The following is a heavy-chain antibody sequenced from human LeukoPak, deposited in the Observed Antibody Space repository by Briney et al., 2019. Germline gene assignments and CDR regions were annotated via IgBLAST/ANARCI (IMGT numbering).Heavy chain of an antibody. Sequence: PGRSLRLSCSASGXTVSSNYMSWVRQAPGKGLEWVSVIYSGGSTYYADSVKGRFTISRDNSKNTLYLQMNSLRAEDTAVYYCARGAYDSSGYLIDYWGQGTLVTVSS. D-gene: IGHD3-22*01. CDR3: ARGAYDSSGYLIDY. J-gene: IGHJ4*02. V-gene: IGHV3-53*01. CDR2: IYSGGST. CDR1: GXTVSSNY.